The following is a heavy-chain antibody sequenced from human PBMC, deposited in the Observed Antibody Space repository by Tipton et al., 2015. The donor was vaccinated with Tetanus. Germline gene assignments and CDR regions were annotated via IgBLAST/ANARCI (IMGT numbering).Heavy chain of an antibody. J-gene: IGHJ4*02. CDR3: VRGRGLGAYSFGFEY. CDR2: IYQTDST. CDR1: GGLITTGGYS. V-gene: IGHV4-30-2*01. D-gene: IGHD5-12*01. Sequence: TLSLTCTVSGGLITTGGYSWGWIRQPPGGQGLEWLGYIYQTDSTYYNPSVRSRLTLSLQRSKNRVSLKLISVTAADTAVYYCVRGRGLGAYSFGFEYWGQGALVTVSS.